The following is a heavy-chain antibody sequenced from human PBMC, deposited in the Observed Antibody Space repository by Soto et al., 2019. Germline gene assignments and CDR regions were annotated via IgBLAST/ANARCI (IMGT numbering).Heavy chain of an antibody. Sequence: GGSLRLSCAASGFTFSGSAIHWVRQASGKGLEWVGRIRGKADSYATAYAGWVKGRFAISREDSKNAAYLQMNSLKIEDTAVYYCTRPYCSSTSCLGLDNWGQGTMVTVSS. V-gene: IGHV3-73*01. CDR3: TRPYCSSTSCLGLDN. CDR2: IRGKADSYAT. J-gene: IGHJ3*02. CDR1: GFTFSGSA. D-gene: IGHD2-2*01.